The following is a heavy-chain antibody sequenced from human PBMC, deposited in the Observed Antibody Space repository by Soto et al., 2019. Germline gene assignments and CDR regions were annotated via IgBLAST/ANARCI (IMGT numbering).Heavy chain of an antibody. CDR2: FFYSGII. CDR3: ASPRSSAPPRVGYYYYYMDV. D-gene: IGHD6-6*01. Sequence: SETLSLTCTVSGGSISSSSYYWGWIRQPPGKGLDCFVIFFYSGIIYYTPSFKSRVTFSLDTSKNQFSLKLSFVTAADTAVYYCASPRSSAPPRVGYYYYYMDVWGKGTTVTVSS. J-gene: IGHJ6*03. CDR1: GGSISSSSYY. V-gene: IGHV4-39*01.